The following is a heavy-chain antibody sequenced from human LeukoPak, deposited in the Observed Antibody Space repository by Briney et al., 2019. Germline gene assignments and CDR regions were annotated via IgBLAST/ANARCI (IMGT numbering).Heavy chain of an antibody. CDR3: AKGVVEYYDSSGYYLDY. CDR1: GFTFSSCA. Sequence: GGSLRLSCAASGFTFSSCAMIWVRQAPGKGLEWVSTISGSGGSTYYADSVKGRFTISRDNSKNTLYLQMNSLRAEDTAVYYCAKGVVEYYDSSGYYLDYWGQGTLVTVSS. V-gene: IGHV3-23*01. CDR2: ISGSGGST. J-gene: IGHJ4*02. D-gene: IGHD3-22*01.